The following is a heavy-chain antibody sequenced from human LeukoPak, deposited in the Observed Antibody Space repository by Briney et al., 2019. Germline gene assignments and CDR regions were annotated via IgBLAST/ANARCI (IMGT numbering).Heavy chain of an antibody. CDR2: ISGSGGST. Sequence: GGSLRLSCAASGFTFSSYAMSWVRQAPGKGLEWVSAISGSGGSTYYADSVKGRFTISRDNSKNTLYLQMNSLRAEDTAVYYCAKATGITMIVVVLDAFDIWGQGTTVTVSS. CDR3: AKATGITMIVVVLDAFDI. J-gene: IGHJ3*02. D-gene: IGHD3-22*01. CDR1: GFTFSSYA. V-gene: IGHV3-23*01.